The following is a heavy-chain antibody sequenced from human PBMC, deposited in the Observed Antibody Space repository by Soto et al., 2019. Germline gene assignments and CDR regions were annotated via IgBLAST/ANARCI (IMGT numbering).Heavy chain of an antibody. CDR2: IYYSGST. D-gene: IGHD6-19*01. Sequence: PSETLSLTCTVSGGSISSSSYYWGGIRQPPGKGLEWIGSIYYSGSTYYNPSLKSRVTISVDTSKNQFSLKLSSVTAADTAVYYCARHGIAVAAYAEYFQHWGQGTLVTVSS. CDR1: GGSISSSSYY. J-gene: IGHJ1*01. V-gene: IGHV4-39*01. CDR3: ARHGIAVAAYAEYFQH.